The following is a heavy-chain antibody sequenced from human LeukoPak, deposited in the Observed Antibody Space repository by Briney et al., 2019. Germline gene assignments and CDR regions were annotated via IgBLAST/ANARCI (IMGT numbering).Heavy chain of an antibody. J-gene: IGHJ4*02. Sequence: PGGSLRLSCAASGFAFSSYAMHWVRQAPGKGLEWVAVISYDGSNKCYADSVKGRFTISRDNSKNTLYLQMNSLRAEDTAVYYCARALDEGGYSFDYWGQGTLVTVSS. CDR2: ISYDGSNK. CDR1: GFAFSSYA. V-gene: IGHV3-30*04. D-gene: IGHD5-18*01. CDR3: ARALDEGGYSFDY.